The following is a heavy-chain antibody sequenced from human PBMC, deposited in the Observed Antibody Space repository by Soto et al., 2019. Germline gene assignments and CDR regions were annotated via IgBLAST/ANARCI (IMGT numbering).Heavy chain of an antibody. Sequence: EVQLLESGGGLEQPGGSLRLSCAASGFTFSGHSMSWVRQAPGKGLEWVSTFSGSGTTYYADSVKGRFTISRDDSKKTLYLQMNSLRVEDTAIYYCAKLTQYWGQGTVVTVSP. J-gene: IGHJ4*02. CDR3: AKLTQY. V-gene: IGHV3-23*01. CDR2: FSGSGTT. D-gene: IGHD3-16*01. CDR1: GFTFSGHS.